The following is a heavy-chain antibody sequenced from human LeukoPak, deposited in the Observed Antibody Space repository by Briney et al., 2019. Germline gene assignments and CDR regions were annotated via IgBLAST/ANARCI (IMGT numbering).Heavy chain of an antibody. CDR1: GGAISSGGFH. Sequence: SETLSLTCTVSGGAISSGGFHWAWMRQSPGKGLEWIGSIHYKGSTHYNPSLRSRVTISVDTSKNQSSLKLSSVTAADTAMYYCARHVGQWLWFFDLWGQGTLVPVSS. D-gene: IGHD6-19*01. V-gene: IGHV4-39*01. J-gene: IGHJ4*02. CDR3: ARHVGQWLWFFDL. CDR2: IHYKGST.